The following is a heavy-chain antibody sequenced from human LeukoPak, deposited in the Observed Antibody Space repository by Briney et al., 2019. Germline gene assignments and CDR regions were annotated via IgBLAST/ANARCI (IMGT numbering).Heavy chain of an antibody. J-gene: IGHJ5*02. CDR2: INPNSGGT. CDR3: ARDSRTYPAYWFDP. V-gene: IGHV1-2*02. CDR1: GYIFTGYY. D-gene: IGHD1-7*01. Sequence: HRASVKVSCKASGYIFTGYYMHWVRQAPGQGLEWMGWINPNSGGTNYAQKFQGRVTMTRDTSISTAYMELSRLRSDDTAVYYCARDSRTYPAYWFDPWGQGTLVTVSS.